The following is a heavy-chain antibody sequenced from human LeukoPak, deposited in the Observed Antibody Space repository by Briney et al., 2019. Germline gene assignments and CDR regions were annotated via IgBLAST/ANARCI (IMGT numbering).Heavy chain of an antibody. CDR2: IKQDGSEK. CDR3: ARDENYYGSGSYAYYFDY. D-gene: IGHD3-10*01. J-gene: IGHJ4*02. Sequence: GGSLRLSCAASGFTFSIYWMSWVRQAPGKGLEWVANIKQDGSEKYYVDSVKGRFTISRDNAKNLLYLQMNSLRAEDTAAYYCARDENYYGSGSYAYYFDYWGQGTLVTVSS. CDR1: GFTFSIYW. V-gene: IGHV3-7*01.